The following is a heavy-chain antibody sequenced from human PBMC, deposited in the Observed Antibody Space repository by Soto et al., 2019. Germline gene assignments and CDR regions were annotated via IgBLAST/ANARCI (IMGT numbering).Heavy chain of an antibody. J-gene: IGHJ5*02. Sequence: GTSVKVSCKASGGTFSSYAISWVRQAPGQGLEWMGGIIPIFGTANYAQKFQGRVTITADESTSTAYMELSSLRSEDTAVYYCARADILTGYYYNWFDPWGQGTLVTVSS. CDR2: IIPIFGTA. V-gene: IGHV1-69*13. CDR1: GGTFSSYA. D-gene: IGHD3-9*01. CDR3: ARADILTGYYYNWFDP.